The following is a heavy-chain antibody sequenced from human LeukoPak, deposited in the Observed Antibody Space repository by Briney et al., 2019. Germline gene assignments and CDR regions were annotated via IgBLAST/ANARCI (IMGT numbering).Heavy chain of an antibody. CDR2: INHSGST. D-gene: IGHD6-6*01. CDR1: GGSFSGYY. CDR3: ARGRGSSTQ. J-gene: IGHJ4*02. Sequence: SEILSLTCAVYGGSFSGYYRSWIRQPPGKGLEWIGEINHSGSTNYNPSLKSRVTISVDTSKNQFSLKLSSVTAADTAVYYCARGRGSSTQWGQGTLVTVSS. V-gene: IGHV4-34*01.